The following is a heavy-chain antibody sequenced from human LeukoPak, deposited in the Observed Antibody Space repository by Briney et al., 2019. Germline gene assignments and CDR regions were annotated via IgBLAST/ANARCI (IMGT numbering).Heavy chain of an antibody. J-gene: IGHJ4*02. CDR3: AIGAGTNWFDY. V-gene: IGHV3-30*03. D-gene: IGHD7-27*01. Sequence: GRSLRLSCAASGFTFSSYGMHWVRQAPGKGLEWVAVISYDGSNKYYADSVKGRFTISRDSSKNTLYLQMNSLRAEDTAVYYCAIGAGTNWFDYWGQGTLVTVSS. CDR2: ISYDGSNK. CDR1: GFTFSSYG.